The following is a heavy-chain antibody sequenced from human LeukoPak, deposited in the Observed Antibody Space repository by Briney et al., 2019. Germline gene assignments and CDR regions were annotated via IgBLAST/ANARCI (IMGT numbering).Heavy chain of an antibody. Sequence: GGSLRLSCAASGFTFSSYGMHWVRQAPGKGLEWVSAISGSGSGGNTYYADSVKGRFTISRDNSKNTLYLQMNSLRAEDTAVYYCAKTPYMSGSRGYFDYWGQGTLVTVSS. CDR1: GFTFSSYG. D-gene: IGHD1-26*01. V-gene: IGHV3-23*01. J-gene: IGHJ4*02. CDR3: AKTPYMSGSRGYFDY. CDR2: ISGSGSGGNT.